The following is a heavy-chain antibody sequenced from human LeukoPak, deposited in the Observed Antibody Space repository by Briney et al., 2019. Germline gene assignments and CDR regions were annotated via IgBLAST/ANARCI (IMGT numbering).Heavy chain of an antibody. CDR2: INWNSDRI. CDR3: AKDSSSSPYYGMDV. V-gene: IGHV3-9*01. CDR1: GFTFDDYA. D-gene: IGHD6-6*01. Sequence: GRSLRLSCAASGFTFDDYAMHWGREAPGKGLEWVSGINWNSDRIGYADSVKGRFTISRDNAKNSLYLQMNSLRAEDTALYYCAKDSSSSPYYGMDVWGQGTTVTVSS. J-gene: IGHJ6*02.